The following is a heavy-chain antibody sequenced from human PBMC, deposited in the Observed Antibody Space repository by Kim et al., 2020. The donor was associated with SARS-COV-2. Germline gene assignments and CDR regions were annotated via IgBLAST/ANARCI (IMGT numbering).Heavy chain of an antibody. J-gene: IGHJ4*02. CDR1: GFTFSSYA. D-gene: IGHD5-12*01. CDR2: ISGSGGST. Sequence: GGSLRLSCAASGFTFSSYAMSWVRQAPGKGLEWVSAISGSGGSTYYADSVKGRFTISRDNSKNTLYLQMNSLRAEDTAVYYCATPFSGRWLQTKYYFDYWGQGTLVTVSS. V-gene: IGHV3-23*01. CDR3: ATPFSGRWLQTKYYFDY.